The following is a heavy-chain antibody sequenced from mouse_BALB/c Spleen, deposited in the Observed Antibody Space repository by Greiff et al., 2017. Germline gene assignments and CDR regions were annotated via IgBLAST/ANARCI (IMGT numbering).Heavy chain of an antibody. CDR2: ISSGGSYT. V-gene: IGHV5-6-4*01. J-gene: IGHJ4*01. D-gene: IGHD2-1*01. CDR1: GFTFSSYT. Sequence: EVKLVESGGGLVKPGGSLKLSCAASGFTFSSYTMSWVRQTPEKRLEWVATISSGGSYTYYPDSVKGRFTISRDNAKNTLYLQMSSLKSEDTAMYYCTRGAGGGNYDAMDYWGQGTSVTVSS. CDR3: TRGAGGGNYDAMDY.